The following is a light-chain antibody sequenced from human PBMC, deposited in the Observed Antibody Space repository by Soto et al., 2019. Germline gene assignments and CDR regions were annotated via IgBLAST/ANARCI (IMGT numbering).Light chain of an antibody. CDR2: GAS. J-gene: IGKJ1*01. CDR3: QQYNNWPGT. CDR1: QSVSSIY. Sequence: EIVLTQSPGTLSLSPGETATLSCRASQSVSSIYLAWYQQKPGQAPRLLIYGASTRATGIPARFSGSGSGTEFTLTISSLQSEDFAVYYCQQYNNWPGTFGQGTKVDIK. V-gene: IGKV3-15*01.